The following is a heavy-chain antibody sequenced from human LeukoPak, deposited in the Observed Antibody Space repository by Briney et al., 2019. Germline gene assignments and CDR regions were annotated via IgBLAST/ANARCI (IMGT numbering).Heavy chain of an antibody. Sequence: GGSLRLSCSASRFTFSSYTMNWVRQAPGKGLEWVSSIDPSSTYIYYADSVKGRFTISRDNAQNSLYLQMNSLRAEDTAVYYCARDRRYSSSWYGEYYFDYWGQGTLVTVSS. V-gene: IGHV3-21*01. CDR1: RFTFSSYT. D-gene: IGHD6-13*01. CDR3: ARDRRYSSSWYGEYYFDY. CDR2: IDPSSTYI. J-gene: IGHJ4*02.